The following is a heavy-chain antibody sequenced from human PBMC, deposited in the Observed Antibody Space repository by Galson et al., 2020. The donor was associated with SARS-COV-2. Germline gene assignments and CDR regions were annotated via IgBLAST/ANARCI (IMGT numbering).Heavy chain of an antibody. J-gene: IGHJ6*02. CDR1: GYTFTGYY. Sequence: ASVKVSCKASGYTFTGYYIHWVRQAPGQGLEWMGRINPNNDDTKYAQKFQGRVTMTRDTSVSAAYMELNSLRSDDTAVYYCASGRGITYGMDVWGQGTTVTVSS. CDR3: ASGRGITYGMDV. D-gene: IGHD3-10*01. V-gene: IGHV1-2*06. CDR2: INPNNDDT.